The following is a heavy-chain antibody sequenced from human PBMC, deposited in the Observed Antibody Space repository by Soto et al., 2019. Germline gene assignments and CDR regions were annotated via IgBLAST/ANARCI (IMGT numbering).Heavy chain of an antibody. CDR3: AKLSGSYVYDACDI. J-gene: IGHJ3*02. D-gene: IGHD1-26*01. CDR2: INPNSGGT. Sequence: ASVKVSCKASGYTFTGYYVHWVRQAPGQGLEWMGWINPNSGGTIYPQKFQGRVTMTRDTSISTAYMELRSLRFDDTAVYYCAKLSGSYVYDACDIWGQGTMVTL. V-gene: IGHV1-2*02. CDR1: GYTFTGYY.